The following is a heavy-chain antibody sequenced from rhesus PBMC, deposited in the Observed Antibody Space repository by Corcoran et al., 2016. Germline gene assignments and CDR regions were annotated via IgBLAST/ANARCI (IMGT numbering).Heavy chain of an antibody. Sequence: EVQLVESGGDLVQPGGSLRLSCAASGFTFNTFDMSWVRQAPGKGREGGPNSSYTGKTRNYAESVKGRCTISRDNARNSLSLQMSSLRAEDTAVYYGTRAGDWNDVIRFDVWGPGVLVTVSS. J-gene: IGHJ5-1*01. CDR2: SSYTGKTR. V-gene: IGHV3-136*01. CDR1: GFTFNTFD. D-gene: IGHD1-7*02. CDR3: TRAGDWNDVIRFDV.